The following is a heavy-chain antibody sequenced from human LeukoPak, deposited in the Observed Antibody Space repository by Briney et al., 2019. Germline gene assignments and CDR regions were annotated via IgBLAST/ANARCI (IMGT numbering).Heavy chain of an antibody. CDR2: IWYDGNNR. J-gene: IGHJ2*01. CDR1: GFTFSNYG. V-gene: IGHV3-33*01. D-gene: IGHD7-27*01. CDR3: ARDLAAGEHFYFDL. Sequence: GGSLRLSCAASGFTFSNYGMHWVRQAPGKGLEWVALIWYDGNNRYYADSVKGRFTVSRDNSKNRLYLQMNSLRAEDTAVYYCARDLAAGEHFYFDLWGRGALVTVSS.